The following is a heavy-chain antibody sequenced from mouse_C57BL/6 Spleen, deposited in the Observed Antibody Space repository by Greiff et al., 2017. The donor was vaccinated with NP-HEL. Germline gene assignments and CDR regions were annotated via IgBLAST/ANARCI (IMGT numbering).Heavy chain of an antibody. D-gene: IGHD1-1*01. CDR2: ISSGGDYI. V-gene: IGHV5-9-1*02. Sequence: EVMLVESGEGLVKPGGSLKLSCAASGFTFSSYAMSWVRQTPEKRLEWVAYISSGGDYIYYADTVKGRFTISRDNARNTLYLQMSSLKYEDTAMYYCTREDYGSSRFAYWGQGTLVTVSA. CDR1: GFTFSSYA. CDR3: TREDYGSSRFAY. J-gene: IGHJ3*01.